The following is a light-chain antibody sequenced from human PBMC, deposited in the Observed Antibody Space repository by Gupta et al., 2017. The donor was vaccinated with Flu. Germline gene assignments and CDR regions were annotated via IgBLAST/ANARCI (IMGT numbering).Light chain of an antibody. V-gene: IGKV6-21*01. CDR3: HQSSILPVT. CDR1: QNIGGS. CDR2: YTS. Sequence: EIVLTQSPDFQSVAPKEKVTITCRASQNIGGSLHWYRQKPDQSPELLIRYTSQSVSGVPSRFSGSGSGTDFTLTINGLEAEDAATYFCHQSSILPVTFGQGTXVEIK. J-gene: IGKJ1*01.